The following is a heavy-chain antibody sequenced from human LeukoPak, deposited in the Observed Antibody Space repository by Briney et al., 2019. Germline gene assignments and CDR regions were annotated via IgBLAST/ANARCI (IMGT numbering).Heavy chain of an antibody. CDR1: GFTFSSYE. Sequence: GGSLRLSCAASGFTFSSYEMNWVRQAPGKGLEWVSYISSSGSTIYYADSVKGRFTISRDNAKKSQYLQMNSLRAEDTAVYYCARGPGTYGVTAYYYYSLDVWGQGTTVTVSS. J-gene: IGHJ6*02. D-gene: IGHD2-21*02. CDR2: ISSSGSTI. V-gene: IGHV3-48*03. CDR3: ARGPGTYGVTAYYYYSLDV.